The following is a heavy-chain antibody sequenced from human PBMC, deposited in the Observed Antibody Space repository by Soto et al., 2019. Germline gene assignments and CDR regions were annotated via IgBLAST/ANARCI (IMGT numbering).Heavy chain of an antibody. D-gene: IGHD3-22*01. CDR3: ASPSNYYDSSGYYYEAFDY. CDR2: IIPIFGTA. J-gene: IGHJ4*02. CDR1: GGTFSSYA. V-gene: IGHV1-69*13. Sequence: VKVSCKASGGTFSSYAISWVRQAPGQGLEWMGGIIPIFGTANYAQKFQGRVTITADESTSTAYMELSSLRSEDTAVYYCASPSNYYDSSGYYYEAFDYWGQGTLVTVSS.